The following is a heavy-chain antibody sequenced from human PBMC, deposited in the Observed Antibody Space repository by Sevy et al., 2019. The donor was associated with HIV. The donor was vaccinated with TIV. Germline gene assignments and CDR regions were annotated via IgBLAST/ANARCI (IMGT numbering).Heavy chain of an antibody. D-gene: IGHD6-13*01. CDR3: ARVAADDPDFYYYGMDV. V-gene: IGHV3-21*01. CDR2: ISSSSSHI. CDR1: GFTFSSYA. J-gene: IGHJ6*02. Sequence: GGSLRLSCAASGFTFSSYAMNWVRQAPGKGLEWVSSISSSSSHIYAADSLKGRFTISRDNAKNSLFLQMISLRAEDTAIYYCARVAADDPDFYYYGMDVWGQGTTVTVSS.